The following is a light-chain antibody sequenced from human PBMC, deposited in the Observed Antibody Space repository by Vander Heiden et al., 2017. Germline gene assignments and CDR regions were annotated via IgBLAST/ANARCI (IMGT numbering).Light chain of an antibody. J-gene: IGKJ1*01. CDR2: GAS. CDR3: QQTYTTPRT. CDR1: QNITTY. V-gene: IGKV1-39*01. Sequence: IHIAQSPSSLSAPVGDRVTITCRASQNITTYSHWYQKKPGKAPKLLIYGASSLKSRVPSRFSGTGSGTEFTLTINSLQPDDFATYYCQQTYTTPRTFGQGTKVEI.